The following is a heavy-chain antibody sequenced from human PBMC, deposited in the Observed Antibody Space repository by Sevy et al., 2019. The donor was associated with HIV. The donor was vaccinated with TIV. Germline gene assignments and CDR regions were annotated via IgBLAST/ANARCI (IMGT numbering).Heavy chain of an antibody. CDR1: GYTLTELS. D-gene: IGHD3-10*01. Sequence: ASLKVSCRVSGYTLTELSMHWVRQAPGKGLEWMGGFDPEDGETIYEQKFQGRVTMTEDTSTDTAYMELSSLRSEDTAVYYCATSSYGSGSYRFSNWFDPWGQGTLVTVSS. CDR2: FDPEDGET. J-gene: IGHJ5*02. CDR3: ATSSYGSGSYRFSNWFDP. V-gene: IGHV1-24*01.